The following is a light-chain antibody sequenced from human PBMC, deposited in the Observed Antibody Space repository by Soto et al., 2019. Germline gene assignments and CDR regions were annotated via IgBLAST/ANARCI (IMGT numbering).Light chain of an antibody. CDR3: QQRSNWPPA. Sequence: DIQVTQSTSFLSASVGDRVTITCRASQGISSNLAWYQQKPGKAPKLLIYAASTLQSGVPARFSGSGSGTDFTLTISSLEPEDFAVYYCQQRSNWPPAFGQGTRLEI. J-gene: IGKJ5*01. CDR1: QGISSN. V-gene: IGKV1-9*01. CDR2: AAS.